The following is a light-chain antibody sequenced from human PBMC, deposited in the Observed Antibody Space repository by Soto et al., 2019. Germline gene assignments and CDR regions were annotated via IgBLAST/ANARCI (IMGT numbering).Light chain of an antibody. CDR2: EGS. CDR1: SSDVGSYNL. V-gene: IGLV2-23*01. J-gene: IGLJ3*02. CDR3: CSYAGNGAWV. Sequence: QSALTQPASVSGSPGQSITISRTGTSSDVGSYNLVSWYQQHPGKAPKLMIYEGSKRPSGVSDRFSGSKSGNTASLTISGLQAEDEGDFFCCSYAGNGAWVFGGGTKLTVL.